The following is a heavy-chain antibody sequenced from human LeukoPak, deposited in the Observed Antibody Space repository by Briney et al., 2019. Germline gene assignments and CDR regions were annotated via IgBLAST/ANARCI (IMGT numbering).Heavy chain of an antibody. CDR1: GFTFS. Sequence: GGSLRLSCVGSGFTFSVHWVRQVPGKGLEWLIFIRHDGTDQHYADSVRGRFTISRDNSKNTVYLQMNSLRPEDTALYYCAKDGNWASVSWGQGTLVTVSS. CDR3: AKDGNWASVS. J-gene: IGHJ5*02. D-gene: IGHD7-27*01. V-gene: IGHV3-30*02. CDR2: IRHDGTDQ.